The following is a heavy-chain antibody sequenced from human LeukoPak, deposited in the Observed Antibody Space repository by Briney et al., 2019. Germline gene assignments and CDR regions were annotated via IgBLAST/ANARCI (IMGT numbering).Heavy chain of an antibody. CDR3: ARDYLTWAYGMDV. CDR1: GGSISSYY. J-gene: IGHJ6*02. D-gene: IGHD7-27*01. CDR2: IYYSGST. V-gene: IGHV4-59*01. Sequence: PSETLSLTCTVSGGSISSYYWSWIRQPPGKGLEWIGYIYYSGSTNYNPSLKSRVTILVDTSKHHFSLTLSSVTAPDTAVYYCARDYLTWAYGMDVWGQGTTVTVSS.